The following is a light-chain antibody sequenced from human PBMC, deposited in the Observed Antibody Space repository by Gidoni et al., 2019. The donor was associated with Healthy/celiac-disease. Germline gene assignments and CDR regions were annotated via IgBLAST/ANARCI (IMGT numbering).Light chain of an antibody. Sequence: EIVLTQSPGTLSLSPGERATLSCRASQSVSSSYLAWDQQIPGQTPSLLIYGASSRATGIPDRFSGSGSGTDFTLTISRLEPEDVAVDYCQQYGSSTPTFGGGTKVEIK. CDR3: QQYGSSTPT. CDR1: QSVSSSY. J-gene: IGKJ4*01. CDR2: GAS. V-gene: IGKV3-20*01.